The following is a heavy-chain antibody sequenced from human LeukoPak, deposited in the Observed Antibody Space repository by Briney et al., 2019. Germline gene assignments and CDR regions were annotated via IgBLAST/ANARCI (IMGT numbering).Heavy chain of an antibody. CDR1: GGTFSSYA. V-gene: IGHV1-2*02. Sequence: GASVKVSCKASGGTFSSYAISWVRQAPGQGLEWMGWINPNSGGTNYARKFQGRVTMTRDTSISTAYMELSRLRSDDTAVYYCARDQGNDSRGYNWFDTWGQGTRVTVSS. J-gene: IGHJ5*02. CDR2: INPNSGGT. CDR3: ARDQGNDSRGYNWFDT. D-gene: IGHD3-22*01.